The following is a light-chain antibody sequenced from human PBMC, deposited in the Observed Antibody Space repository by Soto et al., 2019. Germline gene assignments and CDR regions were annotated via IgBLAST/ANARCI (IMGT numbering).Light chain of an antibody. V-gene: IGLV2-14*03. J-gene: IGLJ1*01. Sequence: QSALTQPASVSGSPGQSINISCTGTSSDVGGYNYVSWYQHHPGKAPKPIIYDVSNRPSGVSNPFSGSKSGNTASLTISGLQPEDEADYYCSSYTTSNTRQIVFGTGTKVTVL. CDR1: SSDVGGYNY. CDR3: SSYTTSNTRQIV. CDR2: DVS.